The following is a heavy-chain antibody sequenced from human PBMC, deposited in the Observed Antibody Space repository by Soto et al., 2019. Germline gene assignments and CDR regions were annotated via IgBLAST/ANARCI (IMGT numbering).Heavy chain of an antibody. CDR3: ARGLEYNWNTIHYYMDV. CDR1: GGSLSSGGYY. Sequence: SETLSLTCTVSGGSLSSGGYYWSWIRQHPGKGLEWIGYIYYSGSTYYNPSLKSRVTISVDTSKNQFSLKLSSVTAADTAVYYCARGLEYNWNTIHYYMDVWGKGTTVTVSS. D-gene: IGHD1-20*01. J-gene: IGHJ6*03. V-gene: IGHV4-31*03. CDR2: IYYSGST.